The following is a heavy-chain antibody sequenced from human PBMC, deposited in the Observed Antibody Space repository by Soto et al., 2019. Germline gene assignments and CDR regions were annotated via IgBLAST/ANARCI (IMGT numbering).Heavy chain of an antibody. V-gene: IGHV4-34*01. D-gene: IGHD2-2*02. CDR2: INHSGST. J-gene: IGHJ6*02. CDR1: GGSFSGYY. CDR3: ARGRLXCSSTSCYKIRSYGMDV. Sequence: SSETLSLTCAVYGGSFSGYYWSWIRQPPGKGLEWIGEINHSGSTNYNPSLKSRVTISVDTSKNQFSLKLSSVTAADTAVYYCARGRLXCSSTSCYKIRSYGMDVWGPGTTVTVSS.